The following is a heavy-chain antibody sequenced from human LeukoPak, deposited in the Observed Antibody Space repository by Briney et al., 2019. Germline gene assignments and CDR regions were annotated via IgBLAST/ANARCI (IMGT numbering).Heavy chain of an antibody. V-gene: IGHV3-30*18. CDR1: GFTFSDYG. J-gene: IGHJ6*03. CDR2: ISYDGSDK. D-gene: IGHD3-10*02. Sequence: GGSLRLSCAASGFTFSDYGMHWVRQAPGKGLEWVSLISYDGSDKYFADSVKGRFTISRDNSKNTLYLQMNSLSAEDTAFYYCAKEELRRITMWGYMDVWGKGTTVTISS. CDR3: AKEELRRITMWGYMDV.